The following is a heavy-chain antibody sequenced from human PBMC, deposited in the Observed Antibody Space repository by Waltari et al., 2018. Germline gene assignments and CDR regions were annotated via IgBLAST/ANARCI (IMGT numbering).Heavy chain of an antibody. D-gene: IGHD2-8*01. CDR2: ISYNGRT. J-gene: IGHJ2*01. CDR1: GSSMSSYY. CDR3: ARDLYVMGMTRGVDGLGFFDL. Sequence: QVQLQESGPGLVKPSETLSLTCTVSGSSMSSYYWSWIRQPPGKGLEWVGYISYNGRTKFNPSLKSRVTISADTSKKQFSLKLNSVTAADTALYYCARDLYVMGMTRGVDGLGFFDLWGRGTLITVSS. V-gene: IGHV4-59*01.